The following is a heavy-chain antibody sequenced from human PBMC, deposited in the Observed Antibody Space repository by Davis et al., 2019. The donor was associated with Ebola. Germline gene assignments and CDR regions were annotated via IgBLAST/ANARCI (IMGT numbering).Heavy chain of an antibody. J-gene: IGHJ3*02. CDR1: GYMFSNYW. V-gene: IGHV5-51*01. CDR2: IYTGDSDT. Sequence: GESLKISCKGSGYMFSNYWIGWVRQMPGKGLEWMGIIYTGDSDTRYSPSFRGQVTISADKSIKTAYLQWSSLKASDTAMYYCASLRRTITGMDDAFDIWGQGTMVTVSA. CDR3: ASLRRTITGMDDAFDI. D-gene: IGHD1-20*01.